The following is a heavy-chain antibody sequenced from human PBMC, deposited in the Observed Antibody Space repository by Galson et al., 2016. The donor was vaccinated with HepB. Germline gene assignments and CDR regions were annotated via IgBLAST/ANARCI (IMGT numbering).Heavy chain of an antibody. J-gene: IGHJ4*02. Sequence: SETLSLTCTVSGGSISTYYWSWNRQPPGKGLEWIRYIDYSGRTNYNPSLKSRVTISVDTSKNQFSLKRSPVTAADTAVYYCARGVEKDYYGSGSPFFDFWGQGTLATGSS. CDR2: IDYSGRT. D-gene: IGHD3-10*01. V-gene: IGHV4-59*01. CDR3: ARGVEKDYYGSGSPFFDF. CDR1: GGSISTYY.